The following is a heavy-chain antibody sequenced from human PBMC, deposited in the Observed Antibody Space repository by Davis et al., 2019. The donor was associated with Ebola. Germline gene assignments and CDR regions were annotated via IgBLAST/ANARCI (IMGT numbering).Heavy chain of an antibody. J-gene: IGHJ4*02. D-gene: IGHD3-10*01. CDR2: ISGNSYYI. Sequence: PGGSLRLSCAASGFSFSSYTMNWVRQAPGKGLEWVSSISGNSYYIYYADSVKGRFTISRDNAKNSLYLQMNSLRAADTAVYYCAREGYYYGSGSYYIWGQGTLVTVSS. CDR1: GFSFSSYT. CDR3: AREGYYYGSGSYYI. V-gene: IGHV3-21*01.